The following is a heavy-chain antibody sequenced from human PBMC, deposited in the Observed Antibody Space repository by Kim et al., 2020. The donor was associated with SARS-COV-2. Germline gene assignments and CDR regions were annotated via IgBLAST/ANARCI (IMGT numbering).Heavy chain of an antibody. Sequence: ASVKVSCKASGYTFTGYYMHWVRQAPGQGLEWMGRINPNSGGTNYAQKFQGRVTMTRDTSISTAYMELSRLRSDDTAVYYCARVRGSGYDQLEYFDYWGQGTLVTVSS. D-gene: IGHD5-12*01. CDR2: INPNSGGT. J-gene: IGHJ4*02. V-gene: IGHV1-2*06. CDR3: ARVRGSGYDQLEYFDY. CDR1: GYTFTGYY.